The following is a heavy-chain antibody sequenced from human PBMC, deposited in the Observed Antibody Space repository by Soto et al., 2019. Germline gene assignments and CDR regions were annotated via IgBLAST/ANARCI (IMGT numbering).Heavy chain of an antibody. D-gene: IGHD3-22*01. CDR1: GYTFTSTW. J-gene: IGHJ4*02. CDR2: INPYGGAA. Sequence: GASVKVSCKASGYTFTSTWMHWVRQAPGQGLEWMGIINPYGGAATYAEKFQGRVTMTRDTSTATDYMELSSLRSEDTAVYYCARFLIYDSSGYYFYFWGQGTLVTVSS. CDR3: ARFLIYDSSGYYFYF. V-gene: IGHV1-46*01.